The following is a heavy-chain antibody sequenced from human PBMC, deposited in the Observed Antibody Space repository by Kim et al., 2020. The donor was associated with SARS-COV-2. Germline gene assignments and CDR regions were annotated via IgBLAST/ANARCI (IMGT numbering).Heavy chain of an antibody. Sequence: ASVKVSCKTSGYTFTDDNIHWVRQAPGQGLQWLGWINTNNGVSRFVEKFQGRANFSRDTSITTAFLELSDLEPDDTATYFFARGQLVFDAWGQGALVIVS. J-gene: IGHJ4*02. CDR2: INTNNGVS. V-gene: IGHV1-2*02. CDR3: ARGQLVFDA. CDR1: GYTFTDDN.